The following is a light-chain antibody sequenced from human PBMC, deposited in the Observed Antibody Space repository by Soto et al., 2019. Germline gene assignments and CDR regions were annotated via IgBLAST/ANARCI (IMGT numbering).Light chain of an antibody. CDR1: QSISSY. V-gene: IGKV3-11*01. CDR2: DAS. Sequence: EIVLTQSPATLSLSPGERATLSCRASQSISSYLAWYQQKPGQAPRLLIYDASSLESGVPSRFSGSGSGTEFTLTISSLQPDDFATYYCQQYNSYSQTFGQGTKVEIK. J-gene: IGKJ1*01. CDR3: QQYNSYSQT.